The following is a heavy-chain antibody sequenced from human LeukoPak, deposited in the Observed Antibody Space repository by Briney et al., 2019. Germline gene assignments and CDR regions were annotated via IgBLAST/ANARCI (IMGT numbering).Heavy chain of an antibody. D-gene: IGHD2-8*01. CDR1: GGAFRGYY. V-gene: IGHV4-34*01. J-gene: IGHJ4*02. Sequence: PSETLSLTCAVYGGAFRGYYWSWVRQPPGQGLEWIGEISLTGLTHYNPSLESRVTVSLGKSKNQLSLNLTSVTAADTAVYYCSRENGAFSPFGYWGQGILVTV. CDR3: SRENGAFSPFGY. CDR2: ISLTGLT.